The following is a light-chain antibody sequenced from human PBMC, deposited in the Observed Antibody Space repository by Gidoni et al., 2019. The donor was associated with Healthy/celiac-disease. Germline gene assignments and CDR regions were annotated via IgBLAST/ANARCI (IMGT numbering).Light chain of an antibody. CDR3: QQRSNWPPGLT. CDR2: DAS. CDR1: QSVSSY. Sequence: EILLTPSPATLSLSPGERATLSCRASQSVSSYLAWYQQKPGQAPRLLIYDASNRATGIPARFSGSGSGTDFTLTISSLEPEDFAVYYCQQRSNWPPGLTFGGGTKVEIK. J-gene: IGKJ4*01. V-gene: IGKV3-11*01.